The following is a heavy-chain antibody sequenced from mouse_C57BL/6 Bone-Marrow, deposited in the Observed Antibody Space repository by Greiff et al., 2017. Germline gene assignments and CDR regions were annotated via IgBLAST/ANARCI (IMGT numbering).Heavy chain of an antibody. CDR2: IDPENGDT. V-gene: IGHV14-4*01. CDR1: GFNIKDDY. D-gene: IGHD1-1*01. CDR3: TTGHYYGSSYGAWFAY. J-gene: IGHJ3*01. Sequence: EVQLQQSGAELVRPGASVKLSCTASGFNIKDDYMHWVKQRPEQGLEWIGWIDPENGDTEYASKFQGKATITADTSSNTAYLQLSSLTSEDTAVYYCTTGHYYGSSYGAWFAYWGQGTLVTVSA.